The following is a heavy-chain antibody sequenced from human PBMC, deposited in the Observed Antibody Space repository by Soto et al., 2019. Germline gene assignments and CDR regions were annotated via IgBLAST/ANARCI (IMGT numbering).Heavy chain of an antibody. D-gene: IGHD5-18*01. CDR1: GYTLTELS. CDR2: ISPYNDDT. J-gene: IGHJ6*02. Sequence: ASVKVSCKVSGYTLTELSMHWVRQAPGLGLEWMGWISPYNDDTVYAQNLQGRVTMTTDTSARIAYMQLRSLTPDDTAVYFCAREGFYAGSGKYSYGYSPPRYYGMDVWGQGTTVTSP. CDR3: AREGFYAGSGKYSYGYSPPRYYGMDV. V-gene: IGHV1-18*01.